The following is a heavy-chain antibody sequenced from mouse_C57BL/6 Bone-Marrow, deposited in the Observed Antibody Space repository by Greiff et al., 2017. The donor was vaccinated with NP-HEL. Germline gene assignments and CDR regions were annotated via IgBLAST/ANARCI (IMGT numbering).Heavy chain of an antibody. CDR3: ARSGAYYSNYWYFDV. D-gene: IGHD2-5*01. CDR1: GFSITSDY. CDR2: ISYSGST. J-gene: IGHJ1*03. V-gene: IGHV3-8*01. Sequence: EVQGVESGPGLAKPSQTLSLTCSVTGFSITSDYWNWIRKFPGNKLEYMGYISYSGSTYYNPSLKSRISITRDTSKNQYYLQLNSVTTEDTATYYCARSGAYYSNYWYFDVWGTGTTVTVSS.